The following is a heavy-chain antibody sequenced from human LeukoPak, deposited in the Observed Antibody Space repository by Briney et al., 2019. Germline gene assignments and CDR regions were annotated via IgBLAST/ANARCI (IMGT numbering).Heavy chain of an antibody. Sequence: PGGSLRLSCAASGFTFSSYGMHWVRQAPGKGLEWVAVISYDGSNKYYADSVKGRFTISRDNSKNTLYLQMNSLRAEDTAVYYCARDRSGYPFDYWGQGTLVTVSS. V-gene: IGHV3-30*03. CDR1: GFTFSSYG. CDR3: ARDRSGYPFDY. D-gene: IGHD3-22*01. J-gene: IGHJ4*02. CDR2: ISYDGSNK.